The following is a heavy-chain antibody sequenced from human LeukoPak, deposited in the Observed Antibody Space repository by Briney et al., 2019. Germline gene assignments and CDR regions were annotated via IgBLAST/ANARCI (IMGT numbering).Heavy chain of an antibody. D-gene: IGHD2-15*01. J-gene: IGHJ6*02. CDR1: GGSFSGYY. CDR3: ARSRIGSYYYYYGMDV. Sequence: PSETLSLTCAVYGGSFSGYYWSWIRQPPGKGLEWIGEINHSGSTNYNPPLKSRVTISVDTSKNQFSLKLSSVTAADTAVYYCARSRIGSYYYYYGMDVWGQGTTVTVSS. V-gene: IGHV4-34*01. CDR2: INHSGST.